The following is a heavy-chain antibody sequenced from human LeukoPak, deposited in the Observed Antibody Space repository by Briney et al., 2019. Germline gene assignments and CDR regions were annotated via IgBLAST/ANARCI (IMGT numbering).Heavy chain of an antibody. CDR1: GFRFDEYW. CDR2: INQEGSDK. J-gene: IGHJ4*02. CDR3: ARVSRVGDSSAYRHFDY. D-gene: IGHD3-22*01. Sequence: GGSLRLSCAASGFRFDEYWMSWVRRAPGKGLECVANINQEGSDKHYVDSVKGRLTISRDNAKNSLYVQMNSLRAEDTAVYYCARVSRVGDSSAYRHFDYRGQGILVTVSS. V-gene: IGHV3-7*05.